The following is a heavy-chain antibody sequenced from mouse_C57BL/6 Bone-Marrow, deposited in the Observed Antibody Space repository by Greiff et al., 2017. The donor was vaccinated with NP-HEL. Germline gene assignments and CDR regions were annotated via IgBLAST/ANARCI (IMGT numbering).Heavy chain of an antibody. Sequence: VQLQQSGAELVRPGASVKLSCTASGFNIKDDYMHWVKQRPEQGLEWIGWIDPENGDTESASKFQGKATITADTSSNTAYLQLSSLTSEDTAVYYCTAYYYGSSYHYWGQGTTLTGSS. CDR2: IDPENGDT. CDR1: GFNIKDDY. J-gene: IGHJ2*01. V-gene: IGHV14-4*01. CDR3: TAYYYGSSYHY. D-gene: IGHD1-1*01.